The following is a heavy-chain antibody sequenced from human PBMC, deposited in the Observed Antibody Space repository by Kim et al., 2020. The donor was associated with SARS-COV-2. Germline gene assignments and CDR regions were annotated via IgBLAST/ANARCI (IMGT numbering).Heavy chain of an antibody. CDR2: INDNGDHT. Sequence: GGSLRLSCVASGFTFRSYAMTWVRQAPGKGLEWVSAINDNGDHTYYTDSAGGRFTISRDNSKNTVFLQLNSLSAEDTALYSCAKRNRITRYGYVAFDIWGQGTMVPVSS. J-gene: IGHJ3*02. D-gene: IGHD5-18*01. V-gene: IGHV3-23*01. CDR1: GFTFRSYA. CDR3: AKRNRITRYGYVAFDI.